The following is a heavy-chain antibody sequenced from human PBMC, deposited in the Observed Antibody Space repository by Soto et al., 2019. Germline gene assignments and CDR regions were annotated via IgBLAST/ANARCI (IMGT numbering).Heavy chain of an antibody. Sequence: ASVKVSCKASGYTFTSYGISWVRQAPGQGLEWMGWISAYNGNTNYAQKLQGRVTMTTDTSTSTAYMELRSLRSDDTAVYYCARFDIVVVPAAMGVDYWGQGTLVTVSS. CDR2: ISAYNGNT. D-gene: IGHD2-2*01. CDR1: GYTFTSYG. V-gene: IGHV1-18*01. CDR3: ARFDIVVVPAAMGVDY. J-gene: IGHJ4*02.